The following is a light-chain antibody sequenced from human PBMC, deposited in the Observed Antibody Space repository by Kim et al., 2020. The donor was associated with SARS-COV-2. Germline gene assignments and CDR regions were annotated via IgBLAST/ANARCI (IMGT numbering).Light chain of an antibody. CDR3: QQYGSGFT. CDR1: QSVSSSY. CDR2: GAS. J-gene: IGKJ3*01. V-gene: IGKV3-20*01. Sequence: LSPGERATPSCRASQSVSSSYLAWYQQKPGQAPRLLIYGASSRATGIPDRFSGSGSGTDFTLTISRLEPEDFAVYYCQQYGSGFTFGPGTKVDIK.